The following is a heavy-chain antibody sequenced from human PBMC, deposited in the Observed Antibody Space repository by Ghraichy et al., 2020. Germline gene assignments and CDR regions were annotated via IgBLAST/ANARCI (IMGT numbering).Heavy chain of an antibody. CDR3: TRPDGYGDYYYGMDV. V-gene: IGHV3-49*03. CDR1: GFTFGDYA. D-gene: IGHD5-24*01. Sequence: GGSLRLSCTASGFTFGDYAMSWFRQAPGKGLEWVGFIRSKAYGGTTEYAASVKGRFTISRDDSKSIAYLQMNSLKTEDTAVYYCTRPDGYGDYYYGMDVWGQGTTVTVSS. CDR2: IRSKAYGGTT. J-gene: IGHJ6*02.